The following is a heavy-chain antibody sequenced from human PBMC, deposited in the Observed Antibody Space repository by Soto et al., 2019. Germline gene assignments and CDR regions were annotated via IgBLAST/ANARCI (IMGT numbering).Heavy chain of an antibody. D-gene: IGHD3-9*01. CDR3: AKLPQYDILTGYLNYFDY. Sequence: GGSLRLSCAASGFTFSSYAMSWVRQAPGKGLEWVSAFRGDGTGAHYADSVKGRFTISRDNSKNLYLHMNSLRAEDTAVYYCAKLPQYDILTGYLNYFDYWGQGTLVTVSS. CDR1: GFTFSSYA. V-gene: IGHV3-23*01. CDR2: FRGDGTGA. J-gene: IGHJ4*02.